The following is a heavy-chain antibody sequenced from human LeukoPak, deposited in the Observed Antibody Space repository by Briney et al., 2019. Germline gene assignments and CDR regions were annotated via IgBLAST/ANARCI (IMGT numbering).Heavy chain of an antibody. Sequence: SETLSFTCAVYGGSFSGYYWSWIRQPPGKGLEWIGEINHSGSTNYNPSLKSRVTISVDTSKNQFSLKLSSVTAADTAVYYCARHSRAKYSSGWYPFDYWGQGTLVTVSS. D-gene: IGHD6-19*01. CDR2: INHSGST. CDR1: GGSFSGYY. V-gene: IGHV4-34*01. J-gene: IGHJ4*02. CDR3: ARHSRAKYSSGWYPFDY.